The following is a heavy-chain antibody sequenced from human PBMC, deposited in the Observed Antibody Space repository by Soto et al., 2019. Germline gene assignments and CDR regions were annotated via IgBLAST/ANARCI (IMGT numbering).Heavy chain of an antibody. CDR1: GFTFSSFW. D-gene: IGHD4-17*01. CDR3: TRHGSGDYFLFDP. J-gene: IGHJ5*02. Sequence: LRLSCAASGFTFSSFWMHWVRQAPGKGLEWVSRASPDGTSTSYADSVKSRFTISRDNAKHTLFMQMNSLRAEDTAVYYCTRHGSGDYFLFDPWGQGTLVTVSS. V-gene: IGHV3-74*01. CDR2: ASPDGTST.